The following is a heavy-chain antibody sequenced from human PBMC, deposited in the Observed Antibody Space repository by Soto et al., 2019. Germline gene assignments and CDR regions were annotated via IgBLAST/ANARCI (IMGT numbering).Heavy chain of an antibody. V-gene: IGHV1-8*01. D-gene: IGHD2-15*01. Sequence: ASVKVSCKASGYTFTSYDINWVRQATGQRLEWMGWMNPNSGNTGYAQKFQGRVTMTRNTSISTAYMELSSLRSEDTAVYYCARGSPTYCSGGSCHPLTSDYWGQGTLVTVSS. J-gene: IGHJ4*02. CDR3: ARGSPTYCSGGSCHPLTSDY. CDR1: GYTFTSYD. CDR2: MNPNSGNT.